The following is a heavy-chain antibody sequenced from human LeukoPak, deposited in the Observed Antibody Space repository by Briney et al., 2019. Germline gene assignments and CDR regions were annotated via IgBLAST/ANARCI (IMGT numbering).Heavy chain of an antibody. CDR3: AKDKGLSSGWYD. J-gene: IGHJ4*02. V-gene: IGHV1-18*01. D-gene: IGHD6-19*01. CDR2: ISAYNGNT. CDR1: GYTFITYG. Sequence: GASVKVSCKASGYTFITYGISWVRQAPGQGLEWMGWISAYNGNTKYAQNFQGRVTMTTDTSTSTAYMELRSLTSDDTAVYYCAKDKGLSSGWYDWGQGTLVTVSS.